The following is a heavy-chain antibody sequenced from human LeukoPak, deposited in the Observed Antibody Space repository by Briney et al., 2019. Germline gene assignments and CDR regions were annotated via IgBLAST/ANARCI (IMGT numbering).Heavy chain of an antibody. CDR2: INSDGSTT. Sequence: GGSLRLSCAASGFTFSIHWVHWVRQAPGKGLMWISRINSDGSTTTYADSVRGRFTISRDNAKNTLYLQMNSLRADDTAVYYCARALSGYDDYWGQGTLVTVSS. D-gene: IGHD5-12*01. CDR3: ARALSGYDDY. V-gene: IGHV3-74*01. CDR1: GFTFSIHW. J-gene: IGHJ4*02.